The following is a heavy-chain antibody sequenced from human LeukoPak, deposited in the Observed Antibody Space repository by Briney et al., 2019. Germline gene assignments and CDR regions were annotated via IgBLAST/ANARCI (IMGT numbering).Heavy chain of an antibody. CDR1: GFTFRTYA. CDR3: ARDSPIDY. J-gene: IGHJ4*02. CDR2: INSDGSST. V-gene: IGHV3-74*01. Sequence: PGGSLRLACETSGFTFRTYAMNWVRQVPGKGLVWVSRINSDGSSTSYADSVKGRFTISRDNAKNTLYLQMNSLRAEDTAVYYCARDSPIDYWSQGTLVTVSS.